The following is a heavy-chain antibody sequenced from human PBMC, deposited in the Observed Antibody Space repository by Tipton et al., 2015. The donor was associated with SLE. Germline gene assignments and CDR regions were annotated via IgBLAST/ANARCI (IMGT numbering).Heavy chain of an antibody. CDR2: IYSTGST. CDR3: ARLSLGDEYFFDY. CDR1: RASITSHF. J-gene: IGHJ4*02. V-gene: IGHV4-59*11. D-gene: IGHD3-10*01. Sequence: TLSLTCTVSRASITSHFWSWIRQPPAKGLEWIGYIYSTGSTNYNPSLKSRVTMSVDTSKNQFSLNLSSVTAADTAVYFCARLSLGDEYFFDYWGRGTPVIVSS.